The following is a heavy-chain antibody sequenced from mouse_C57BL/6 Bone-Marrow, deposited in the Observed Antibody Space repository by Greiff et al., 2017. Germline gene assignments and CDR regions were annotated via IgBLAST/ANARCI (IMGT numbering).Heavy chain of an antibody. CDR1: GFNIKDYY. CDR2: IDPEDGET. CDR3: ASPRQLRLLTMDY. V-gene: IGHV14-2*01. D-gene: IGHD3-2*02. Sequence: VQLKESGAELVKPGASVKLSCTASGFNIKDYYMHWVKQRTEQGLEWIGRIDPEDGETKYAPKFQGKATITADTSSNTAYLQLSSLTSEDTAVYYCASPRQLRLLTMDYWGQGTSVTVSS. J-gene: IGHJ4*01.